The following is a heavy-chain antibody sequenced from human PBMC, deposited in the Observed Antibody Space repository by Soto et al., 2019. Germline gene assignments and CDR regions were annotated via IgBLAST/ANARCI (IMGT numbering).Heavy chain of an antibody. Sequence: GASVKVSCKASRYTFASYAMHWVRQAPGQRLEWMGWINAGNGNTKYSQKFQGRVTITRDTSASTAYMELSSLRSEDTAVYYCATTVGRRGRNLFDPWGQGTLVTVSS. J-gene: IGHJ5*02. V-gene: IGHV1-3*01. CDR3: ATTVGRRGRNLFDP. CDR1: RYTFASYA. CDR2: INAGNGNT. D-gene: IGHD4-17*01.